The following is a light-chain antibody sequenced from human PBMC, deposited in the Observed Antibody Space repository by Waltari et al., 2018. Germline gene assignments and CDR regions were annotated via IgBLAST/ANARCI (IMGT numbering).Light chain of an antibody. CDR1: GSDAGDFKY. J-gene: IGLJ3*02. Sequence: QSALTQPRPVSGSPGQSVTISCTGLGSDAGDFKYVSCHQQHPGKAPKLVIYDVTQRPSGVPDRFSCSRSGYSASLTVSGLQGEDEADCYCCSYAGSWVFGGGTKLTVL. V-gene: IGLV2-11*01. CDR3: CSYAGSWV. CDR2: DVT.